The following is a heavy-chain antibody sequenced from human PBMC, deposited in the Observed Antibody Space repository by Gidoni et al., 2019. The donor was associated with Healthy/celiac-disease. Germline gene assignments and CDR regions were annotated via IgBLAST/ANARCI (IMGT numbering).Heavy chain of an antibody. CDR1: GFTFSSYA. CDR3: AKVDYYDSSGYRLEEHYFDY. D-gene: IGHD3-22*01. J-gene: IGHJ4*02. CDR2: ISGSCGSK. Sequence: EVQLLESGGGLVQPGGSLRLSCAASGFTFSSYAMSWVRQAPGKGLEWVSAISGSCGSKYYADSGKGRFTISRDNSKNTLYLQMNSLRAEDTAVYYCAKVDYYDSSGYRLEEHYFDYWGQGTLVTVSS. V-gene: IGHV3-23*01.